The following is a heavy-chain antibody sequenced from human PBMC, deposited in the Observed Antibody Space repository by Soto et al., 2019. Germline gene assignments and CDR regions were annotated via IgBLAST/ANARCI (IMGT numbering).Heavy chain of an antibody. CDR2: ISGSVDSS. CDR1: GFTFSTYA. V-gene: IGHV3-23*01. D-gene: IGHD6-6*01. Sequence: PGGALRLSCAASGFTFSTYAMSWVRQAPGKGLEWVSTISGSVDSSYYATSVKGRFTISRDNSRNTLYLQMNSLRAEDTAVYYWAQGPLDGRDVSGKTITVTVSS. J-gene: IGHJ6*04. CDR3: AQGPLDGRDV.